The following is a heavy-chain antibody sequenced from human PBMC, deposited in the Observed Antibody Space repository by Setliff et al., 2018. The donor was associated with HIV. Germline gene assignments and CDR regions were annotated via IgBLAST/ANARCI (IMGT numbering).Heavy chain of an antibody. CDR3: ARRPYYDSWSGHQAFDI. CDR1: GYSFTTYW. CDR2: IYPYDSDT. D-gene: IGHD3-3*01. V-gene: IGHV5-51*01. J-gene: IGHJ3*02. Sequence: GESLKISCKGSGYSFTTYWIGWVRQMPGKGLEWMGIIYPYDSDTRYSPSFQGQVIISADKSISTAYVQWSGLKASDTALYYCARRPYYDSWSGHQAFDIWGQGTMVTVSS.